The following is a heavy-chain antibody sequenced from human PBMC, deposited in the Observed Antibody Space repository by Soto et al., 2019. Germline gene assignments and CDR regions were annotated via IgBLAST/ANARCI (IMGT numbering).Heavy chain of an antibody. V-gene: IGHV1-3*01. J-gene: IGHJ4*02. CDR3: ASDATGVRGVIRNYFDY. CDR1: GYTFTSYA. CDR2: INAGNGNT. D-gene: IGHD3-10*01. Sequence: ASVKVSCKASGYTFTSYAMHWVRQAPGQRLEWMGWINAGNGNTKYSQKFQGRVTITRDTSASTAYMELSSLRSEDTAVLYCASDATGVRGVIRNYFDYWGQGTLVTASS.